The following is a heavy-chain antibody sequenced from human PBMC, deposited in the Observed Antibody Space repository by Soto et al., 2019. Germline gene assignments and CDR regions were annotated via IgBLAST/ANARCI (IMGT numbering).Heavy chain of an antibody. CDR1: GGTFSSYT. Sequence: SVKVSCKASGGTFSSYTISWVRQAPGQGLEWMGRIIPILGIANYAQKFQGRVTITTDKSTSTAYMELSSLRSEDTAVYYCARVGVDSDDYYYMDVWGKGTTVTVSS. CDR3: ARVGVDSDDYYYMDV. V-gene: IGHV1-69*02. CDR2: IIPILGIA. D-gene: IGHD3-16*01. J-gene: IGHJ6*03.